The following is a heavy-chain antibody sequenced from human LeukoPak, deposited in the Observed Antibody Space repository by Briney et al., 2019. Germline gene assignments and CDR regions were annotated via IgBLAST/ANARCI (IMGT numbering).Heavy chain of an antibody. D-gene: IGHD5-24*01. J-gene: IGHJ3*02. V-gene: IGHV4-4*07. CDR2: IYTSGST. Sequence: SETLSLTCTVSGGSISSYYWSWIRQPAGKGLEWIGRIYTSGSTNYNPSLKSRVTMSVDTSKNQFSLKLSSVTAADTAVYYCARDVGAGWLQFPDAFDIWGQGTMVTVSS. CDR1: GGSISSYY. CDR3: ARDVGAGWLQFPDAFDI.